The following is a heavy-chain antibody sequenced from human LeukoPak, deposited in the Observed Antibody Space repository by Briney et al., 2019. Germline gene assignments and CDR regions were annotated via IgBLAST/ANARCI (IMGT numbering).Heavy chain of an antibody. CDR1: GGSISGYY. Sequence: KPSETLSLTCTVSGGSISGYYWSWIRQPPGKGLEWIGYIYYSGSTNYNPSLKSRVTISVDTSKNQFSLKLSSVTAADTAVYYCARHAEGRYYDSSDWGQGTLVTVSS. V-gene: IGHV4-59*08. D-gene: IGHD3-22*01. J-gene: IGHJ4*02. CDR3: ARHAEGRYYDSSD. CDR2: IYYSGST.